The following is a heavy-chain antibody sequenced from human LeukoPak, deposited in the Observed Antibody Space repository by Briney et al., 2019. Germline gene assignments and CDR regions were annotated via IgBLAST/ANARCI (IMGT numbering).Heavy chain of an antibody. CDR1: GGSISSGSYY. V-gene: IGHV4-61*02. D-gene: IGHD4-17*01. Sequence: PSQTLSLTCTVSGGSISSGSYYWSWIRRPAGKGLEWIGRIYTSGSTNYNPSLKSRVTISVDTSKNQFSLKLSSVTAADTAVYYCARDYGDYSIAFDIWGQGAMVTVSS. CDR2: IYTSGST. J-gene: IGHJ3*02. CDR3: ARDYGDYSIAFDI.